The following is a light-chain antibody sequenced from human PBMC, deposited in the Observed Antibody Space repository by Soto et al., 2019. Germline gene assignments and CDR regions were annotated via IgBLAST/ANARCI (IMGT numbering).Light chain of an antibody. CDR2: EVS. Sequence: QSVLTQPPSASGSPGQSVTISCTGTSSDVGGYNYVSWYQQHPVKAPKLMIYEVSKRPSGVPDRFSGSKSGNTGSLTVSGLQAEDEADYYCSSYAGSNNLVFGGGTKLTVL. CDR1: SSDVGGYNY. CDR3: SSYAGSNNLV. V-gene: IGLV2-8*01. J-gene: IGLJ2*01.